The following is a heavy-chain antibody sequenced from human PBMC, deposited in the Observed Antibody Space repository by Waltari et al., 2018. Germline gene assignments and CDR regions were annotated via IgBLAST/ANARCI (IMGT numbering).Heavy chain of an antibody. CDR1: GGSISRQSDY. Sequence: QLQLPESGPGLVKPSETLSLTCSVSGGSISRQSDYWGWIRQPPGKGLEYIGNIYSSGSTYYNPSLKSRVTISIDTSKNQFSLKLSSVTAADTAVYYCARLPSGGASHWFDPWGQGTLVTVSS. CDR3: ARLPSGGASHWFDP. J-gene: IGHJ5*02. V-gene: IGHV4-39*01. CDR2: IYSSGST. D-gene: IGHD2-15*01.